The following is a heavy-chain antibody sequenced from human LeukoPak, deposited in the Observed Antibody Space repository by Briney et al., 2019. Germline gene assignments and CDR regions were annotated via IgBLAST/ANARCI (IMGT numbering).Heavy chain of an antibody. D-gene: IGHD6-6*01. Sequence: RASVTVSCTASGYTFTSYYMHWVRQAPGQGLEWMGIINPSGGSTNYAQKFQGRVTMTRDTSTSTVYMELSSLRSEDTAVYYCARERPTIAARSSNWFDPWGQGALVTVSS. V-gene: IGHV1-46*01. J-gene: IGHJ5*02. CDR3: ARERPTIAARSSNWFDP. CDR1: GYTFTSYY. CDR2: INPSGGST.